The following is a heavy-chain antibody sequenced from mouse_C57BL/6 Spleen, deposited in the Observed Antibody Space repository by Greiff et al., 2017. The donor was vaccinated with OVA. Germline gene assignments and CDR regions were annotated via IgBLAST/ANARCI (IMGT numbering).Heavy chain of an antibody. J-gene: IGHJ2*01. D-gene: IGHD1-1*01. V-gene: IGHV1-5*01. CDR1: GYTFTSYW. Sequence: EVQLQQSGTVLARPGASVKMSCKTSGYTFTSYWMHWVKQRPGQGLEWIGAIYPGNSDTSYNQKFKGKAKLTAVTSASTAYMELSSLTNEDSAVYYCTRGEIITTVVGDYWGQGTTLTVSS. CDR2: IYPGNSDT. CDR3: TRGEIITTVVGDY.